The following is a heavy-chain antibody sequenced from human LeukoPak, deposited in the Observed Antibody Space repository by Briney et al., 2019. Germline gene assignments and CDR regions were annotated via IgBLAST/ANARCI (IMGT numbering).Heavy chain of an antibody. CDR2: ISSNGGST. CDR1: GFTFSSYA. V-gene: IGHV3-64D*06. D-gene: IGHD4-17*01. CDR3: VKATVTTTSYYFNY. J-gene: IGHJ4*02. Sequence: GGSLRLSCSASGFTFSSYAMHWVRQAPGKGLEYVSAISSNGGSTYYADSVKGRFTISRDNSKNTLYLQMGSLRAEDTAVYYCVKATVTTTSYYFNYWGQGTLVTVSS.